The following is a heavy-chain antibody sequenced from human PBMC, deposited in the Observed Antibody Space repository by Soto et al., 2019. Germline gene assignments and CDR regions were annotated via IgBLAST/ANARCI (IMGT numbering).Heavy chain of an antibody. J-gene: IGHJ6*02. CDR1: GYSFTSYW. D-gene: IGHD2-21*02. V-gene: IGHV5-10-1*01. CDR3: ARHPRYCGGDCYSTTSYSYYGMQI. CDR2: IDPSDSYT. Sequence: GESLKISCKGSGYSFTSYWISWLRQMPGKGLEWMGRIDPSDSYTNYSPSFQGHVTISADKSISTAYLQWSSLKASDTAMYYCARHPRYCGGDCYSTTSYSYYGMQIWGEATTVTVS.